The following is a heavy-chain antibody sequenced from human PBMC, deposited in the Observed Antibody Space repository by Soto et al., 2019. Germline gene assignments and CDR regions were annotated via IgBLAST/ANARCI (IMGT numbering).Heavy chain of an antibody. CDR2: INPNSGDT. CDR3: ARPTYTPPWSEDY. Sequence: QVRLVQSGAEMKKPGASVKVSCKASGYIFTDYYIHWIRQAPGQGLEWVGWINPNSGDTSYAQRFQGRVTMTRDTSISTAYLELPRLTSDDTAVYYCARPTYTPPWSEDYWGQGNLVTVSS. D-gene: IGHD2-2*02. V-gene: IGHV1-2*02. J-gene: IGHJ4*02. CDR1: GYIFTDYY.